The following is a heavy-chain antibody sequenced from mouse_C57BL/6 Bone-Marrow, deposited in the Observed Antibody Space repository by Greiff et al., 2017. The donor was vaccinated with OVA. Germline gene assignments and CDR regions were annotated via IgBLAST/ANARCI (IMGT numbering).Heavy chain of an antibody. CDR3: ARRSFYYYGSLDY. Sequence: VHLVESGPELVKPGASVKLSCKASGYTFTSYDINWVKQRPGQGLEWIGWIYPRDGSTKYNEKFKGKATLTVDTSSSTAYMELHSLTSEDSAVYFCARRSFYYYGSLDYWGQGTTLTVSS. CDR1: GYTFTSYD. D-gene: IGHD1-1*01. J-gene: IGHJ2*01. V-gene: IGHV1-85*01. CDR2: IYPRDGST.